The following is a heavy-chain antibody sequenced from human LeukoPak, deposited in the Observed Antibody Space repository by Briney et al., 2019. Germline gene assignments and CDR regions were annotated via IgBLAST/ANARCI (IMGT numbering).Heavy chain of an antibody. CDR2: IRYDGSNK. CDR3: AKDLSSSWYRGPEYYFDY. Sequence: GGSLRLSCAASGFTFSSYGMRWVRQAPGKGLEWVAFIRYDGSNKYYADSVKGRFTISRDNSKNTLYLQMNSLRAEDTTVYYCAKDLSSSWYRGPEYYFDYWGQGTLVTVSS. J-gene: IGHJ4*02. D-gene: IGHD6-13*01. CDR1: GFTFSSYG. V-gene: IGHV3-30*02.